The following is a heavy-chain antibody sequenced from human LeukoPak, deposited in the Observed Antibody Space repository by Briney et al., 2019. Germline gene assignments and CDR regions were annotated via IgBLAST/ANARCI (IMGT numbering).Heavy chain of an antibody. CDR2: INHSGST. CDR3: ARGGPSSSWYAYYYYGMDV. Sequence: PSETLSLTCAVYGGSFSGYYWSWIRQPPGKGLEWIGEINHSGSTNYNPSLKSRVTISVDTSKNQFSLKLSSVTAADTAVYYCARGGPSSSWYAYYYYGMDVWGQGTTVTVSS. CDR1: GGSFSGYY. J-gene: IGHJ6*02. V-gene: IGHV4-34*01. D-gene: IGHD6-13*01.